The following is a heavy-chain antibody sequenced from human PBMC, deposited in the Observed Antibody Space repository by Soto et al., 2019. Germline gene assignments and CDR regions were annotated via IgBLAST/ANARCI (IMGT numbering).Heavy chain of an antibody. D-gene: IGHD3-10*01. V-gene: IGHV3-30-3*01. CDR2: ISRDGSNE. J-gene: IGHJ4*02. CDR3: ARSRNGGVADSFDY. Sequence: QVQLVASGGGXVQQGRSLTLSCEASGFTFRRHAIHWVRQAPGKGLEWVAVISRDGSNEYYEDSVKGRFTISRDNSKNTLFLQLNSLRLEDTAVYCCARSRNGGVADSFDYWGQGTLVTVSS. CDR1: GFTFRRHA.